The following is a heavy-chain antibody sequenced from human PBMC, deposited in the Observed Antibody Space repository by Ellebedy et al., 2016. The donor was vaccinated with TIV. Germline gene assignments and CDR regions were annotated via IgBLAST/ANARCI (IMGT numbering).Heavy chain of an antibody. D-gene: IGHD3-16*01. CDR3: ARVTMITFVADY. Sequence: AASVKVSCKASGYTFTGYAFHWVRQAPGQRLEWMGWISTGNGNTKYSKKFQGRVTLTSDTSASTAYMELSSLRSEDTAVYYCARVTMITFVADYWGQGTLVTVSS. CDR2: ISTGNGNT. CDR1: GYTFTGYA. V-gene: IGHV1-3*04. J-gene: IGHJ4*02.